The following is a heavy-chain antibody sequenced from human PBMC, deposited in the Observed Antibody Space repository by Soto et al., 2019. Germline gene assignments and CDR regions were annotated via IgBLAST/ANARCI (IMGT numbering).Heavy chain of an antibody. Sequence: GGPLRLSCAASGFTFSSYALSWVRQAPGKGLEWVSAISGSGGSTYYADSVKGRFTISRDNSKNTLYLQINSLRAKDTAVYYWAKPLRFLEWLLGYGMEVWGQGTTVTVSS. J-gene: IGHJ6*02. CDR1: GFTFSSYA. CDR3: AKPLRFLEWLLGYGMEV. CDR2: ISGSGGST. V-gene: IGHV3-23*01. D-gene: IGHD3-3*01.